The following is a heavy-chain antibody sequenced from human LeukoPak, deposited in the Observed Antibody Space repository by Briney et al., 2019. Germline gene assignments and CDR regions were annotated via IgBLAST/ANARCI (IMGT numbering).Heavy chain of an antibody. V-gene: IGHV3-7*01. CDR3: AREDGYFDWLPPSFYPDY. Sequence: GGSLRLSCAASGFTLSRYWMSWVRQAPGKGLEWVANIKQDGTEKYYMDSVKGRFTISRDNAKNSLYLQMNSLRAADTAVYYCAREDGYFDWLPPSFYPDYWGQGTLVTVSS. D-gene: IGHD3-9*01. CDR1: GFTLSRYW. J-gene: IGHJ4*02. CDR2: IKQDGTEK.